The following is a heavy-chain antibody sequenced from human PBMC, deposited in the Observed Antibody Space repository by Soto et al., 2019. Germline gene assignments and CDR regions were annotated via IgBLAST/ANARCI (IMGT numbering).Heavy chain of an antibody. Sequence: EVQLVESGGGVVQPGRSLRLSCAASGFPFDAYAMHWVRQAPGKGLEWVSGISWNSGRVGYAGSVKGRFTISRDNAKSSLHLQMNSLRGEDTALYFCAKESLRYAKYYNWFDSWGQGTLVTVSS. CDR2: ISWNSGRV. V-gene: IGHV3-9*01. CDR1: GFPFDAYA. CDR3: AKESLRYAKYYNWFDS. D-gene: IGHD3-9*01. J-gene: IGHJ5*01.